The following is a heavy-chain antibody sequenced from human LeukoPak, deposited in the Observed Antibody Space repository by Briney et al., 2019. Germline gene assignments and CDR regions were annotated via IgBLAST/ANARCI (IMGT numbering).Heavy chain of an antibody. V-gene: IGHV4-59*12. Sequence: PSETLSLTCTVSGGSISSYYWSWIRQPPGKGLEWIGYIYYSGSTNYNPSLKSRVTISVDTSKNQFSLKLSSVTAADTAVYYCARSYGRYYYYGMDVWGQGTMVTVSS. CDR1: GGSISSYY. CDR2: IYYSGST. D-gene: IGHD4-17*01. J-gene: IGHJ6*02. CDR3: ARSYGRYYYYGMDV.